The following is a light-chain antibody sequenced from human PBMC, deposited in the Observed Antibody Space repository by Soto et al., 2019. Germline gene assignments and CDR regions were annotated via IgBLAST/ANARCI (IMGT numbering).Light chain of an antibody. V-gene: IGKV3-20*01. Sequence: EIVLKQSPGTLSLSTGERATLSCRASQSVSSSYLAWYQQKPGQAPRLLIYVASSRATCIPDMFGGSGSGTDFTLTISSLEPEDCAVYYCQQYDSSGTFGQGTKVDIK. CDR1: QSVSSSY. CDR3: QQYDSSGT. J-gene: IGKJ1*01. CDR2: VAS.